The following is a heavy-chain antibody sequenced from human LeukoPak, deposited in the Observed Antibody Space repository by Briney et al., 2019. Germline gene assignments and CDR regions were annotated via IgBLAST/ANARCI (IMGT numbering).Heavy chain of an antibody. V-gene: IGHV3-66*01. CDR1: GFTVSSNY. CDR3: ARAMIETYYYGSGSYYNFDY. CDR2: IYSGGST. Sequence: GGSLRLSCAASGFTVSSNYMSWVRQAPGKGLEWVSVIYSGGSTYYADSVKGRFTISRDNSKNTLYLQMNSLRAEDTAVYYCARAMIETYYYGSGSYYNFDYWGQGTLVTVSS. J-gene: IGHJ4*02. D-gene: IGHD3-10*01.